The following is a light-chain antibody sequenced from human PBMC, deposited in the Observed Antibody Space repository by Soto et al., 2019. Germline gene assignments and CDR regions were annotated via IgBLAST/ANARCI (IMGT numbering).Light chain of an antibody. CDR1: QSVSNY. J-gene: IGKJ2*01. Sequence: EVVLTQSPATLSLSPGERATLSCRASQSVSNYLAWYQQKTGQAPRLLIYDASNRATGIPARFSGSGSGTDFTLTVSSLEPEDFAVYYCQQYNNWPPYTFGQGTKLEIK. V-gene: IGKV3-11*01. CDR3: QQYNNWPPYT. CDR2: DAS.